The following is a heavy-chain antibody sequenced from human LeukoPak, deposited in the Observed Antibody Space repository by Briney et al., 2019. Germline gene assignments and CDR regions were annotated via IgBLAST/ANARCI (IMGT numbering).Heavy chain of an antibody. V-gene: IGHV3-30-3*01. CDR2: ISYDGSNS. CDR3: AGVDTAIIRDGLWYFDL. CDR1: GFTFSSYT. J-gene: IGHJ2*01. Sequence: GGSLRLSCAASGFTFSSYTMHWVRQAPGKALEWVAVISYDGSNSYYADSVKGRFTISRDNSKNTLYLQMNSLRAEDTAVYYCAGVDTAIIRDGLWYFDLWGRGTLVTVSS. D-gene: IGHD5-18*01.